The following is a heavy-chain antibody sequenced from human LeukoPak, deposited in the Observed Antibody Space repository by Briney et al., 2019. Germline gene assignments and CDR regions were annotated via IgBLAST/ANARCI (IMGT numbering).Heavy chain of an antibody. CDR1: GFTFSSYL. V-gene: IGHV3-7*01. J-gene: IGHJ4*02. Sequence: GGSLRLSCAASGFTFSSYLMSWVRQAPGKGLEWVANIKQDGSEKYYVDSVKGRFTISRDNAKNSLYLQMNSLRAEDTAVYYCARDAPRSSGSYYYYFDYWGQGTLVTVSS. D-gene: IGHD3-10*01. CDR3: ARDAPRSSGSYYYYFDY. CDR2: IKQDGSEK.